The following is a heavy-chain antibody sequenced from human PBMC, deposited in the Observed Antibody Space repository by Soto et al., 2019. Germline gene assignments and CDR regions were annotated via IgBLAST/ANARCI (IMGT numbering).Heavy chain of an antibody. D-gene: IGHD3-10*01. CDR1: GYTFTGYY. J-gene: IGHJ6*02. CDR3: AREGTMVRGDDYGMDV. Sequence: GASVKVSCKASGYTFTGYYMHWVRQAPGQGLEWMGWINPNSGGTNYAQKFQGWVTMTRDTSISTAYMELSRLRSDDTAVYYCAREGTMVRGDDYGMDVWGQGTTVTVSS. CDR2: INPNSGGT. V-gene: IGHV1-2*04.